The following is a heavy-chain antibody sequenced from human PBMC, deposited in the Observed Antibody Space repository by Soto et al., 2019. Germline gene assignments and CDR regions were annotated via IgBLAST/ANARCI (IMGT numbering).Heavy chain of an antibody. V-gene: IGHV4-34*01. CDR3: VGGIISGRFDY. CDR2: INHSGST. D-gene: IGHD6-25*01. Sequence: ALEIPCLPLSVVWGPFRGFCCTRIRPPPGTGLEWNGKINHSGSTNYNPSLKSRVTISVDTSKNQFSLKLTAVTAADSAVYYCVGGIISGRFDYWAQGTLVTVSS. CDR1: WGPFRGFC. J-gene: IGHJ4*02.